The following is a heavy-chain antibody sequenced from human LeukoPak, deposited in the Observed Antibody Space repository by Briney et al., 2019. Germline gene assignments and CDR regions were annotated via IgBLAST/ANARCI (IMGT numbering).Heavy chain of an antibody. Sequence: ASVKVSCKASGYTFSDAGWYLYWLRQAPGQGLECMGWIHPNNGATAYAQNFQGRVAMTRDTSISTAYMELRRLRPDDTAVYYCARDGPAQMVEFDYWGQGTLVTVSS. D-gene: IGHD3-10*01. V-gene: IGHV1-2*02. CDR1: GYTFSDAGWY. CDR2: IHPNNGAT. CDR3: ARDGPAQMVEFDY. J-gene: IGHJ4*02.